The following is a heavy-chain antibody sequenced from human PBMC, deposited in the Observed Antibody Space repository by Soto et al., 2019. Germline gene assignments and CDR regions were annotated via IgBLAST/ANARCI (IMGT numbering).Heavy chain of an antibody. CDR3: ARQRTTVVTQAYFDH. V-gene: IGHV4-39*01. D-gene: IGHD2-21*02. CDR2: IYYSGRT. Sequence: SETLSLTCIVSGESISSSSYYWGWIRQPPGKGLEWIGSIYYSGRTYYNPSFKSRVTISIDTSKNQFSLKLGSVTATDTAVYYCARQRTTVVTQAYFDHWGQGALVTVSS. J-gene: IGHJ4*02. CDR1: GESISSSSYY.